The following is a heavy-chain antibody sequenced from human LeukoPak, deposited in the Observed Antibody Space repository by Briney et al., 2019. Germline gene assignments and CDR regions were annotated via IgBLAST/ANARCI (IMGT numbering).Heavy chain of an antibody. CDR3: AKAPAASCIGSNCYHFDW. Sequence: GRSLRLSRAASGFTFNTYAMSCVRQAPGKRLGWVSAITATDPGTYYADSVKGRFTISRDNSKNTLFLQMNSLRAEDTAVYYCAKAPAASCIGSNCYHFDWWGQGTLVTVSS. CDR2: ITATDPGT. J-gene: IGHJ4*02. V-gene: IGHV3-23*01. D-gene: IGHD2-15*01. CDR1: GFTFNTYA.